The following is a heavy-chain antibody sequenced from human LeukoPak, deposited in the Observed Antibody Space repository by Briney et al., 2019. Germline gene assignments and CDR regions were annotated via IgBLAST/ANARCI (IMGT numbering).Heavy chain of an antibody. CDR1: GGSISSYY. Sequence: PSETLSLTCTVSGGSISSYYWSWIGQPAGKGLEWIGRIYTSGSTNYNPSLKSRVTMSVDTSKNQFSLKLSSVTAADTAVYYCARRYSYGYGYYYYSYMDVWGKGTTVTISS. D-gene: IGHD5-18*01. CDR2: IYTSGST. J-gene: IGHJ6*03. CDR3: ARRYSYGYGYYYYSYMDV. V-gene: IGHV4-4*07.